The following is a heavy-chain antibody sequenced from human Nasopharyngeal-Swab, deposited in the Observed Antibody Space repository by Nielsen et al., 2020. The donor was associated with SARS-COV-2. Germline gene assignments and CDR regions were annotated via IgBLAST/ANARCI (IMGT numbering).Heavy chain of an antibody. V-gene: IGHV3-21*01. CDR3: ARDGLDYDFWSAYFMDV. CDR1: GFTFSTYN. J-gene: IGHJ6*02. CDR2: ISSSSTYI. Sequence: LSLTCAAYGFTFSTYNMNWVRQAPGKGLEWVSSISSSSTYIYYADSVKGRFTISRDSAKNSLYLQMNSLRAEDTAVYYCARDGLDYDFWSAYFMDVWGQGTTVTVSS. D-gene: IGHD3-3*01.